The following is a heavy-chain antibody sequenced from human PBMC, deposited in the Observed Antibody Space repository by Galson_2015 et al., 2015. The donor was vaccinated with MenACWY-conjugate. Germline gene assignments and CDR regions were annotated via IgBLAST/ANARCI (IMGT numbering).Heavy chain of an antibody. CDR3: ARNIEQWVASMDV. CDR1: GFTFSTYS. Sequence: SLRLSCAASGFTFSTYSMSWVRQAPGKGLEWISYISSTSGTIYYADSVKGRFTISRDNAKNSLYLQMNSLRDEDTAVYYCARNIEQWVASMDVWGPGTPVTVS. CDR2: ISSTSGTI. V-gene: IGHV3-48*02. D-gene: IGHD6-19*01. J-gene: IGHJ6*02.